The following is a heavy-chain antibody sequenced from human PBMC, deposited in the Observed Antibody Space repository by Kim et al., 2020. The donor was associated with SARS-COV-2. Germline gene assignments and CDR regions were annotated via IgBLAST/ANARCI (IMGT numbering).Heavy chain of an antibody. CDR1: GYSFTSYW. CDR3: ARSRLDSSGYYYGYYYYGMDV. CDR2: IYPGDSDT. D-gene: IGHD3-22*01. V-gene: IGHV5-51*01. Sequence: GESLKISCKGSGYSFTSYWIGWVRQMPGKGLEWMGIIYPGDSDTRYSPSFQGQVTISADKSISTAYLQWSSLKASDTAMYYCARSRLDSSGYYYGYYYYGMDVWGQGTTVTVSS. J-gene: IGHJ6*02.